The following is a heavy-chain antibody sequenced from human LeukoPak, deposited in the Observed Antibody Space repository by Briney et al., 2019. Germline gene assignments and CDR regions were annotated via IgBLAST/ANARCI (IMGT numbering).Heavy chain of an antibody. J-gene: IGHJ4*02. CDR1: GYIFTSYG. D-gene: IGHD2-8*01. CDR2: ISPYNGNT. Sequence: GASVKVSCRASGYIFTSYGISWVRQAPGQGLEWMGWISPYNGNTQYSENLQGRVTMTTDTSTSTVYMEMRSLRYDDAAVYFCARDGGLYVSSSSPFDFWGQGSLVTVSS. CDR3: ARDGGLYVSSSSPFDF. V-gene: IGHV1-18*01.